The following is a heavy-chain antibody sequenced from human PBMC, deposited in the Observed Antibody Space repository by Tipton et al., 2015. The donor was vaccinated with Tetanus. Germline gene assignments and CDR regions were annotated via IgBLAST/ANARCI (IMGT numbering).Heavy chain of an antibody. Sequence: TLSLTCTVSGGSISSFYWTWIRQPPGKGLEWIGYIFDTGSTNYNPSLKSRVTMSVDTSKNQFSLHLTSVTAADTAVYYCASRGYCTNTSCRLPDAFDMWGQGTIVTVSS. D-gene: IGHD2-2*01. CDR3: ASRGYCTNTSCRLPDAFDM. J-gene: IGHJ3*02. CDR1: GGSISSFY. CDR2: IFDTGST. V-gene: IGHV4-59*01.